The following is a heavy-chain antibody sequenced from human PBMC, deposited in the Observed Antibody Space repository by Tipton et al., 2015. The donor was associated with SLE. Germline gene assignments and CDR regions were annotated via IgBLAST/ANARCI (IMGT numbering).Heavy chain of an antibody. CDR3: AREVVAATSVYYYYYGMDV. D-gene: IGHD2-15*01. CDR2: ISASGGRT. J-gene: IGHJ6*02. V-gene: IGHV3-11*04. Sequence: SLRLSCAASGFMFSNYGMNWVRQAPGKGLEWVSSISASGGRTYYADSVKGRFTISRDNAKNSLYLQMNSLRAEDTAVYYCAREVVAATSVYYYYYGMDVWGQGTTVTVSS. CDR1: GFMFSNYG.